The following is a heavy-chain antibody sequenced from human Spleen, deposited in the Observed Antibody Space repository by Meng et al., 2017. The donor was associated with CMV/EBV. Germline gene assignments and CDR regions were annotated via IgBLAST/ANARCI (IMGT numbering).Heavy chain of an antibody. CDR2: IRYDGSNE. CDR1: GFTFSTYG. J-gene: IGHJ6*02. Sequence: GESLKISCAASGFTFSTYGMHWVRQAPGKGLEWVAFIRYDGSNEYYADSVKGRFTISRDNAKNSLYLQMNSLRAEDTAVYYCARDLGSSLPYGMDVWGQGTTVTVSS. CDR3: ARDLGSSLPYGMDV. V-gene: IGHV3-30*02. D-gene: IGHD1-14*01.